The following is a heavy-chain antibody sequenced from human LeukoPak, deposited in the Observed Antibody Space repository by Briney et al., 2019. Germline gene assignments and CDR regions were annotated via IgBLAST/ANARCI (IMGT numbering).Heavy chain of an antibody. CDR3: AKDLTILDS. Sequence: GGSLRLSCEASGFTFSAYAMTWVRQAPGKGLEWVSAISGSGDSTYYADSVKGRFTISRDNSKNTLYLQMSSLRAEDTAVYYCAKDLTILDSWGQGTLVTVSS. CDR1: GFTFSAYA. CDR2: ISGSGDST. J-gene: IGHJ4*02. V-gene: IGHV3-23*01. D-gene: IGHD1-14*01.